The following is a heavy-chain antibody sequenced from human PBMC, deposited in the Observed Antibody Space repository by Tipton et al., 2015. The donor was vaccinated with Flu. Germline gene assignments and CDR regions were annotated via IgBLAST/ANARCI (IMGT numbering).Heavy chain of an antibody. J-gene: IGHJ3*02. D-gene: IGHD5-24*01. V-gene: IGHV4-4*07. CDR1: GGSISSYY. CDR3: ARGLRDGYNPHDAFDI. CDR2: IYTSGST. Sequence: TLSLTCTVSGGSISSYYWSWIRQPAGKGLEWIGRIYTSGSTNYNPSLKSRVTMSVDTSKNQFSLKLSSVTAADTAVYYCARGLRDGYNPHDAFDIWGQGTMVTVSS.